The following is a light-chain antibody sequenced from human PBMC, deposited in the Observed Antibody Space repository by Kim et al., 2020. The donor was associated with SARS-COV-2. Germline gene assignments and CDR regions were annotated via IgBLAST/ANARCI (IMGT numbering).Light chain of an antibody. CDR2: GAS. V-gene: IGKV3-15*01. CDR3: QHYNNWPTMYT. J-gene: IGKJ2*01. Sequence: DIVMTQSPATLSVSPGDRATLSCRASQSIGNNLDWYQQKPGLAPRLLIYGASSRPGGIPARFSGSGSGTEFTLTISSLQSEDFAVYYCQHYNNWPTMYTFGQGTKLEI. CDR1: QSIGNN.